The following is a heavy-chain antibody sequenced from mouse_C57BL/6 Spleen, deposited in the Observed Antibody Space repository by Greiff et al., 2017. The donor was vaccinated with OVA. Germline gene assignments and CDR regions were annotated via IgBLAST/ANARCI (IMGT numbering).Heavy chain of an antibody. V-gene: IGHV1-15*01. CDR3: TRHYYYGSSYFDY. J-gene: IGHJ2*01. Sequence: QVQLQQSGAELVRPGASVTLSCKASGYTFTDYEMHWVKQTPVHGLEWIGAIDPGAGGPSYTPQFKGKAILTADKTSSTDYMELRSLTSEDSAVDYCTRHYYYGSSYFDYWGQGTTLTVSS. D-gene: IGHD1-1*01. CDR2: IDPGAGGP. CDR1: GYTFTDYE.